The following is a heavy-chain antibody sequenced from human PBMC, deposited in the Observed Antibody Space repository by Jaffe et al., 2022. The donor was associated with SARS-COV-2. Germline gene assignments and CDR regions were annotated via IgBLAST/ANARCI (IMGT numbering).Heavy chain of an antibody. CDR3: ARVRGYEAHDAFDI. V-gene: IGHV4-59*01. CDR2: IYYSGST. J-gene: IGHJ3*02. CDR1: GGSISSYY. D-gene: IGHD6-13*01. Sequence: QVQLQESGPGLVKPSETLSLTCTVSGGSISSYYWSWIRQPPGKGLEWIGYIYYSGSTNYNPSLKSRVTISVDTSKNQFSLKLSSVTAADTAVYYCARVRGYEAHDAFDIWGQGTMVTVSS.